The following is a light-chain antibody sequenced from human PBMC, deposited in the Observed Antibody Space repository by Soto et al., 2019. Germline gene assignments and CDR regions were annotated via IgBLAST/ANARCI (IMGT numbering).Light chain of an antibody. Sequence: EVVMTQSPATLSVSPGERATLSCRASQSVSSNLAWYQQKPGQAPRLLIYGASTGATGIPARFSGSGSGTEFTLTISSLQSEDFAIYYCQQYNNWPPITFGQGTKLEIK. V-gene: IGKV3-15*01. CDR2: GAS. CDR3: QQYNNWPPIT. J-gene: IGKJ2*01. CDR1: QSVSSN.